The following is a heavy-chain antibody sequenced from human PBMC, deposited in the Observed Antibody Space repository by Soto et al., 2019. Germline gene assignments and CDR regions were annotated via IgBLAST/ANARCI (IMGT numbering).Heavy chain of an antibody. V-gene: IGHV1-18*01. CDR3: ARGGHSVVAVAGYGNPDYYDYGMDV. J-gene: IGHJ6*02. CDR1: GYTFTSYG. CDR2: ISAYNGNT. Sequence: QVQLVQSGAEVKKPGASVKVSCKASGYTFTSYGISWVRQAPGQGLEWMGWISAYNGNTNYAQKLQGRVTMTTDTSTSTAYMELRSLRSDDTAVYYGARGGHSVVAVAGYGNPDYYDYGMDVWGQGTTVTVSS. D-gene: IGHD6-19*01.